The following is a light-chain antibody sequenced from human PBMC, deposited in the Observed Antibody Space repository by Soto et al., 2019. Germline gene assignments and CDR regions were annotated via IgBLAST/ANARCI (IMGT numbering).Light chain of an antibody. CDR3: QQAHSFPRT. CDR2: AAS. Sequence: DIQMTQSPSSVSASVGDRVTITCRASQGISSWLGWYQQKSGKAPKLLIYAASSLQSGVPSRFSGSGSGTDFTLTISSLQPEDFAPYYCQQAHSFPRTFGQGTKVEIK. J-gene: IGKJ1*01. V-gene: IGKV1-12*01. CDR1: QGISSW.